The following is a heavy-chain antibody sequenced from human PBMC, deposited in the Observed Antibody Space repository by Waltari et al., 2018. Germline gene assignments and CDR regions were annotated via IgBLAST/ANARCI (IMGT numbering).Heavy chain of an antibody. CDR1: GGTSSTYA. V-gene: IGHV1-69*12. Sequence: QVQLVQSGAEVKKPGSSVKVSCKASGGTSSTYAFSWVGQAHGQGLEWMGGIIPSVGTANYAQKFQGRVTITADESTSTAYMELSSLRSEDTAVYYCARDQDDSSGYYPLDYWGQGTLVTVSS. D-gene: IGHD3-22*01. J-gene: IGHJ4*02. CDR3: ARDQDDSSGYYPLDY. CDR2: IIPSVGTA.